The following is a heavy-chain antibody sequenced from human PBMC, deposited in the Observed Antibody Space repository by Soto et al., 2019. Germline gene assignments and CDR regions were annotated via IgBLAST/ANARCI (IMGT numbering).Heavy chain of an antibody. D-gene: IGHD3-10*01. CDR2: IIPIFGTE. J-gene: IGHJ1*01. Sequence: QVQLVQSGAAVKKHGSSVKVACKASGGTFSSYAISWVRQAPGQGLEWMGGIIPIFGTENYAQKFQGRVTLTADESTSTASMELSSLRSEYTAVYYCASAGSYYYAEQYHHGGQGSMVTVSS. CDR1: GGTFSSYA. CDR3: ASAGSYYYAEQYHH. V-gene: IGHV1-69*12.